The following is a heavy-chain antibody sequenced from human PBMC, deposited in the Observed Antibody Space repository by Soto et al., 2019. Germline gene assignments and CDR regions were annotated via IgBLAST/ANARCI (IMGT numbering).Heavy chain of an antibody. D-gene: IGHD3-22*01. J-gene: IGHJ4*02. CDR2: IIPIFGTA. CDR1: GGTFSSYA. CDR3: ARSFSAYDSSGYLDY. Sequence: SVKVSCNASGGTFSSYAISWVRQAPGQGLEWMGGIIPIFGTANYAQKFQGRVTITADESTSTAYMELSSLRSEDTAAYYCARSFSAYDSSGYLDYWGQGTLVTVSS. V-gene: IGHV1-69*13.